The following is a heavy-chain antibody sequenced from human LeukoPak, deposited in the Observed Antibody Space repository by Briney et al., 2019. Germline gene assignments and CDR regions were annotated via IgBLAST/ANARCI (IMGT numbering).Heavy chain of an antibody. Sequence: GGSLRLSCAASGFTFSNAWMSWVRQAPGKGLEWVGRIKSKTDGGTTDYAAPVKGRFTISRDDSKNTLYLQMNSLKTEDTAVYYRTTDIEGDIVGAHWAFDYWGQGTLVTVSS. D-gene: IGHD1-26*01. CDR1: GFTFSNAW. V-gene: IGHV3-15*01. J-gene: IGHJ4*02. CDR3: TTDIEGDIVGAHWAFDY. CDR2: IKSKTDGGTT.